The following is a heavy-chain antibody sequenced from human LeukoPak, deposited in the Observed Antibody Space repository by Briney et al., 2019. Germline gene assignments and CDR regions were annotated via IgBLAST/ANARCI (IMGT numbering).Heavy chain of an antibody. CDR3: PPPISARSGGRFDP. V-gene: IGHV3-15*05. J-gene: IGHJ5*02. D-gene: IGHD6-6*01. CDR2: IKSKTEGGTT. Sequence: RGSLRLSCAASGFTFSDAWMSWVRQAPGKGLDWVGRIKSKTEGGTTDYAAPVKGRFTISRDDSKNTLYLQMNSLKTEDTAVYYCPPPISARSGGRFDPWGQGTLVTVSS. CDR1: GFTFSDAW.